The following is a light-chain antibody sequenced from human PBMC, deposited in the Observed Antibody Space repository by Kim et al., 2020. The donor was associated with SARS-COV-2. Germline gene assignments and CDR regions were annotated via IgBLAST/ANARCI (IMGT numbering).Light chain of an antibody. CDR1: NNNVGNEG. V-gene: IGLV10-54*04. CDR2: RSN. CDR3: TAWDSSLSAWL. Sequence: QAGLTQPPSVSNALRQTATLTCTGNNNNVGNEGATWLQQHQGHPPKLLSYRSNNRPSGISERFSASRSGNTASLTITGLQPEDEADYYCTAWDSSLSAWLFGGGTKLTVL. J-gene: IGLJ3*02.